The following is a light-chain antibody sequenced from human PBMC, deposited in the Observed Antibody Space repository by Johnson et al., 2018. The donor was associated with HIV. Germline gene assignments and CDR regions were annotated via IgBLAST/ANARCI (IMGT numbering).Light chain of an antibody. J-gene: IGLJ1*01. CDR3: GTWDSSLTSGGI. CDR1: TSNIGNNY. Sequence: QSVLTQPPSVSAAPGQKVTISCSGSTSNIGNNYVSWFQQLPGTAPKLLIYENNERPSGIPDRFSGSKSGTSATLGITGLQTGDEADYYCGTWDSSLTSGGIFGTGTKVTVL. CDR2: ENN. V-gene: IGLV1-51*02.